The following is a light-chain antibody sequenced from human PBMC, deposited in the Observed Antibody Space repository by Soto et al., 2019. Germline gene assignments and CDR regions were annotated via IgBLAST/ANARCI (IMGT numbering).Light chain of an antibody. CDR3: SSCAGINNVI. CDR1: SSDVGAYDF. CDR2: EVT. Sequence: QSALTQPPSASGSPGQSVTISCTGTSSDVGAYDFVSWYHQQSGKAPKLLIFEVTKRPSGVPDRFSGSKSGNTASLTVSGLQADDEGDYYCSSCAGINNVIFGAGTKLTVL. V-gene: IGLV2-8*01. J-gene: IGLJ2*01.